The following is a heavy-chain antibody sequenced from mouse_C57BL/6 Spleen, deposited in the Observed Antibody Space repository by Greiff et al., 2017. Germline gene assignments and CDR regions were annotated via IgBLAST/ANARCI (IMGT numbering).Heavy chain of an antibody. J-gene: IGHJ1*03. CDR2: IDPETGGT. D-gene: IGHD1-2*01. CDR1: GYTFTDYE. V-gene: IGHV1-15*01. CDR3: TRAALERRWYFDV. Sequence: QVQLQQSGAELVRPGASVTLSCKASGYTFTDYEMHWVKQTPVHGLEWIGAIDPETGGTAYNQKFKGKAILTADKSSSTAYMALRSLTSEDSAVYYCTRAALERRWYFDVWGTGTTVTVSS.